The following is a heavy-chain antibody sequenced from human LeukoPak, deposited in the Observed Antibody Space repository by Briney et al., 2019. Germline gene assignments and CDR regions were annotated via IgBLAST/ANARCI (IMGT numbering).Heavy chain of an antibody. J-gene: IGHJ4*02. CDR3: ARVEASGYDYGAFDY. V-gene: IGHV3-7*01. D-gene: IGHD5-12*01. CDR1: GFTFNRYW. CDR2: IKQDGSAE. Sequence: GGSLRLSCAASGFTFNRYWMSWVRQAPGKELQWVANIKQDGSAEYYVDSVKGRFTISRDNAKNSLYLQMNSLRAEDTAVYYCARVEASGYDYGAFDYWGQGTLVTVSS.